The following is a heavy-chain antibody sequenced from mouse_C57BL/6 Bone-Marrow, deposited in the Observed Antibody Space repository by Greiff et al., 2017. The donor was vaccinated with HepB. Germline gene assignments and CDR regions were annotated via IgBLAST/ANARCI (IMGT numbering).Heavy chain of an antibody. D-gene: IGHD1-1*01. CDR3: ARDGSSYFDY. CDR2: IDPSDSYT. J-gene: IGHJ2*01. V-gene: IGHV1-69*01. CDR1: GYTFTSYW. Sequence: QVQLQQPGAELVMPGASVKLSCKASGYTFTSYWMHWVKQRPGQGLEWIGEIDPSDSYTNYNQKFKGKSTLTVDKSSSTTYMQISSLTSEYSAVYYCARDGSSYFDYWGQGTTLTVSS.